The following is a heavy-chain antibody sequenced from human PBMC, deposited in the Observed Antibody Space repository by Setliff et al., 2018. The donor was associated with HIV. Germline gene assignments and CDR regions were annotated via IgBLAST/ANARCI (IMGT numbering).Heavy chain of an antibody. V-gene: IGHV1-46*01. CDR1: GYNFTTYG. D-gene: IGHD3-10*01. J-gene: IGHJ3*02. Sequence: ASVKVSCKASGYNFTTYGISWVRQAPGQGLEWMGLINPTGDITFYPQKFRARVTMTRDSSTSTVYLELRSLRSEDTAVYFCASKGGSENYPDSDAFDIWGQGTLVTVSS. CDR3: ASKGGSENYPDSDAFDI. CDR2: INPTGDIT.